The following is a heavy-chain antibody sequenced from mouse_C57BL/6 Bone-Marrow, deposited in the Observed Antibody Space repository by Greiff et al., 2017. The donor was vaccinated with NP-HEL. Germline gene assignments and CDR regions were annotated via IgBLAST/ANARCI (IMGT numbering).Heavy chain of an antibody. CDR1: GYTFTSYW. CDR2: IDPSDSET. V-gene: IGHV1-52*01. Sequence: QVQLQQPGAELVRPGSSVKLSCKASGYTFTSYWMHWVKQRPIQGLEWIGNIDPSDSETHYNQKFKDKATLTVDKSSSTAYMQLSSLTSEDSAVYYGARPSDCYGSSYWYFDVWGTGTTVTVSS. J-gene: IGHJ1*03. D-gene: IGHD1-1*01. CDR3: ARPSDCYGSSYWYFDV.